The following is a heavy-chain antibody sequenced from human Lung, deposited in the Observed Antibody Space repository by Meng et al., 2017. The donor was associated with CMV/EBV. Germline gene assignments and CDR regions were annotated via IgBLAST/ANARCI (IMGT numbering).Heavy chain of an antibody. Sequence: ESXKISXAASGTTFSSYAMSWVRQAPGKGLEWVSAISGSGGSTYSADSVKGRFTNSRDNSKNTLYLQMNSLSAEDTAVYYCAKEIKKGSGSYYPYGMDVWGQGTTVTVSS. CDR1: GTTFSSYA. V-gene: IGHV3-23*01. CDR3: AKEIKKGSGSYYPYGMDV. D-gene: IGHD3-10*01. J-gene: IGHJ6*02. CDR2: ISGSGGST.